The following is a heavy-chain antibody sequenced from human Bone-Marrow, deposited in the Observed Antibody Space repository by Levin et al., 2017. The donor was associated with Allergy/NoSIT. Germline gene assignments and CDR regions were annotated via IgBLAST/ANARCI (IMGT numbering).Heavy chain of an antibody. CDR3: ARPRRQGFRSIRDEIEEYHFDY. J-gene: IGHJ4*02. CDR1: GGTFTGSA. Sequence: EASVKVSCKASGGTFTGSAISWVRQAPGQGLEWIGRIIPILDTGIYAQKFQGRVTITADNSTSTAYMELISVRSEDTAIYYCARPRRQGFRSIRDEIEEYHFDYWGQGTLVTVSS. D-gene: IGHD3-10*01. V-gene: IGHV1-69*04. CDR2: IIPILDTG.